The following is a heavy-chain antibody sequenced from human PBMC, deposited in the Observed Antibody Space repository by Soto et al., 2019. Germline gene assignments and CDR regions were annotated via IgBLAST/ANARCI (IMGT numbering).Heavy chain of an antibody. J-gene: IGHJ5*02. CDR3: ASKKGIAAAGTWWFDP. Sequence: SVKVSCKASGCTFSSYAISWVRQAPGQGLEWMGGIIPIFGTANYAQKFQGRVTITADESTSTAYMELSSLRSEDAAVYYCASKKGIAAAGTWWFDPWGQGTLVTSPQ. CDR2: IIPIFGTA. CDR1: GCTFSSYA. D-gene: IGHD6-13*01. V-gene: IGHV1-69*13.